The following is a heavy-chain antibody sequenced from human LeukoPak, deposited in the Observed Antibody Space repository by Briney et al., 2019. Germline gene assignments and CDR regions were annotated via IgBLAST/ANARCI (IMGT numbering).Heavy chain of an antibody. D-gene: IGHD3-22*01. V-gene: IGHV4-4*02. CDR1: GGSISSSNW. Sequence: PSETLSLTCAVSGGSISSSNWWSWVRPPPGKGLEWIEEIYHSGSTNYNPSLKSRVTISVDTSKNQFSLKLSSVTAADTAVYYCARLARGSGYYSMDYFDYWGQGTLVTVSS. J-gene: IGHJ4*02. CDR3: ARLARGSGYYSMDYFDY. CDR2: IYHSGST.